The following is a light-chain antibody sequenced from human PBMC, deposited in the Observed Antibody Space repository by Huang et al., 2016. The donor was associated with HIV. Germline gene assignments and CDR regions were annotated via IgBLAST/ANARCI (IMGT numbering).Light chain of an antibody. J-gene: IGKJ4*01. V-gene: IGKV2D-29*02. CDR2: EGS. CDR1: QSLLHSDGKPY. Sequence: DIVMTQTLLSLSVTPGQPASISCKSSQSLLHSDGKPYLYWYLHKQGQSPQLLIYEGSNRFSGVPDRFSGSGSGTDFTLKISRVEAEDVGVYYCMQSIQRPLTFGGGTKVEIK. CDR3: MQSIQRPLT.